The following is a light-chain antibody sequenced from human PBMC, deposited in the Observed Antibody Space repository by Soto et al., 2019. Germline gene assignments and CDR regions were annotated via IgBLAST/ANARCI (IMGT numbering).Light chain of an antibody. Sequence: EIVLTQSPATLSLSPGERATLSCRASQSVSSYLAWYQQKPVQAPRLLIYDASNRATGIPARFSGSGSGTDFTLTISSLEPEDFAVYYCQQRSNWPLTFGGGTKVDI. CDR3: QQRSNWPLT. J-gene: IGKJ4*01. V-gene: IGKV3-11*01. CDR2: DAS. CDR1: QSVSSY.